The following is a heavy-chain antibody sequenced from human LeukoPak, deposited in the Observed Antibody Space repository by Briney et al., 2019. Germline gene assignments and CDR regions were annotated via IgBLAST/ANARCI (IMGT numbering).Heavy chain of an antibody. Sequence: GGSLRLSCAASGFTFSSYGMHWVRQAPGKGLEWVAFIRYDGSNKYYADSVKGRFTISRDNSKNTLYLQMNSLRAEDTAVYYCAKDRRYYGSESYHHYWGQGTLVTVSS. V-gene: IGHV3-30*02. CDR3: AKDRRYYGSESYHHY. CDR2: IRYDGSNK. J-gene: IGHJ4*02. D-gene: IGHD3-10*01. CDR1: GFTFSSYG.